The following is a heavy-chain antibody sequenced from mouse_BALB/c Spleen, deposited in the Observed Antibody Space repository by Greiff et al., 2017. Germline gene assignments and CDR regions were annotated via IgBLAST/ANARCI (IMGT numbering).Heavy chain of an antibody. CDR1: GYTFTSYW. CDR2: IYPGNSDT. V-gene: IGHV1-5*01. J-gene: IGHJ3*01. Sequence: EVQLQESGAELARPGASVKLSCKASGYTFTSYWMHWVKQRPGQGLEWIGAIYPGNSDTSYNQKFKGKAKLTAVTSASTAYMELSSLTNEDSAVYYCTRENYYGSSYEGPWFAYWGQGTLVTVSA. D-gene: IGHD1-1*01. CDR3: TRENYYGSSYEGPWFAY.